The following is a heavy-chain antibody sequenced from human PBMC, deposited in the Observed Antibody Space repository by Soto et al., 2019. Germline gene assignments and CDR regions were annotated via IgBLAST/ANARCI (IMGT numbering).Heavy chain of an antibody. V-gene: IGHV5-51*01. CDR3: ARHQDRYGGYVSYYYYGMDV. Sequence: PGESLKISCQGSGYRFTSYWIGWVRQMPGKGLEWMGIIYPGDSDTRYSPSFQGQVTISADKSISTAYLQWSSLKASDTAMYYCARHQDRYGGYVSYYYYGMDVWGQGTTVTVSS. D-gene: IGHD5-12*01. CDR2: IYPGDSDT. J-gene: IGHJ6*02. CDR1: GYRFTSYW.